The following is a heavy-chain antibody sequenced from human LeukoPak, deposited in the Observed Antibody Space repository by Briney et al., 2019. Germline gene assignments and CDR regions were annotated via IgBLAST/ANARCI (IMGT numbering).Heavy chain of an antibody. CDR3: ARLEGYCSSTSCRGNFDY. Sequence: PGGSLRLSCAASGFTFSSYSMNWVRQAPGKGLEWVSSISSSSSYIYYADSVKGRFTISRDNAKNSLYLQMNSLRAEDTAVYYCARLEGYCSSTSCRGNFDYWGQGTLVTVSS. V-gene: IGHV3-21*01. D-gene: IGHD2-2*01. CDR1: GFTFSSYS. CDR2: ISSSSSYI. J-gene: IGHJ4*02.